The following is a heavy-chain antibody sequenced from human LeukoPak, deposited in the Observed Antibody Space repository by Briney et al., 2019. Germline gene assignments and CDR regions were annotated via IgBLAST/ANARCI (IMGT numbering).Heavy chain of an antibody. Sequence: PSETLSLTCTVSGGSISSGSYYWGWIRQPPGKGLEWIGSIYYSGSTYYNPSLKSRVTISVDTSKNQFSLKLSSVTAADTAVYYCARLEGYSFDYWGQGTLVTVSS. CDR1: GGSISSGSYY. CDR3: ARLEGYSFDY. V-gene: IGHV4-39*01. J-gene: IGHJ4*02. D-gene: IGHD5-24*01. CDR2: IYYSGST.